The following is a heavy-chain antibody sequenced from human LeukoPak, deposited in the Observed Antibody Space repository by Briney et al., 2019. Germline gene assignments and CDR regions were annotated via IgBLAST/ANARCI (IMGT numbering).Heavy chain of an antibody. V-gene: IGHV4-59*01. Sequence: PSETLSLTCTVSGGSISPYYWSWIRQPPGKGPEWIGYIYYSGSTNYNPSLKSRVTLSVDTSKNQFSLKLSSVTAADTAVYYCARAVVVVTGAGWFDPWGQGTLVTVSS. J-gene: IGHJ5*02. CDR2: IYYSGST. CDR3: ARAVVVVTGAGWFDP. CDR1: GGSISPYY. D-gene: IGHD2-21*02.